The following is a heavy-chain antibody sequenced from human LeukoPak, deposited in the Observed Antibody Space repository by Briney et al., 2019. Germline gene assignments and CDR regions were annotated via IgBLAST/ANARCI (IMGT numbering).Heavy chain of an antibody. CDR1: GFTFSSYV. Sequence: GGSLRLSCAASGFTFSSYVMSWVRQAPGKGLEWVSAVSGGGGSTDYADSVKGRFTISRDNSKNTVYLQMTSLRAEDTAVYYCAKASLNEYGPNYYYGMDVWGQGTTVTVSS. CDR3: AKASLNEYGPNYYYGMDV. V-gene: IGHV3-23*01. J-gene: IGHJ6*02. CDR2: VSGGGGST. D-gene: IGHD1-1*01.